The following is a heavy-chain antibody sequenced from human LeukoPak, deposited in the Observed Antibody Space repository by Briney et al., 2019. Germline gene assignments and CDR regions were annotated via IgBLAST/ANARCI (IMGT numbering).Heavy chain of an antibody. D-gene: IGHD5-18*01. J-gene: IGHJ5*01. CDR2: ISGGGGGT. Sequence: GGSLRLSCAASGFTFNSYAMNWVRQPPGKGLEWVSGISGGGGGTYYADSVKGRFTISRDNSNNKLYLQMDCLRAEDTAVYYCARVDGYLSVSIGSWGQGTLVTVSS. CDR1: GFTFNSYA. CDR3: ARVDGYLSVSIGS. V-gene: IGHV3-23*01.